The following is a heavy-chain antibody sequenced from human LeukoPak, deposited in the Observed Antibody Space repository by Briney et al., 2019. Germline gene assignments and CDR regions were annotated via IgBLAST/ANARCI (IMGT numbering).Heavy chain of an antibody. D-gene: IGHD3-22*01. CDR2: ISGSGDST. CDR3: ARDRGRYYDSRGFYWGYYFDS. CDR1: GFTLSTYA. J-gene: IGHJ4*02. V-gene: IGHV3-23*01. Sequence: PGGSLRLSRAASGFTLSTYAVNWVRQAPGKGLEWVSTISGSGDSTYYADSVTGRFTISRDNSKDTLYLQMSSVRVDDTAVYYCARDRGRYYDSRGFYWGYYFDSWGQGILVTVST.